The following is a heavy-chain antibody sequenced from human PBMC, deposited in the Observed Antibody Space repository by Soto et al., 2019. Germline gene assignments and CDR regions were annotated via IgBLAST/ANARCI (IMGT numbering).Heavy chain of an antibody. CDR2: ITPDGSDA. V-gene: IGHV3-74*01. CDR3: AAFVVVTAGNY. J-gene: IGHJ4*02. CDR1: GFAFSSSW. Sequence: DVQLVESGGGLVQPGGSLRLSCGASGFAFSSSWMHWVRQAPGKGLVWVSRITPDGSDASYADSVKGRFSISRDNAKNTVYLEMNSLGADETAVYYCAAFVVVTAGNYWGQGALVTVSS. D-gene: IGHD2-21*02.